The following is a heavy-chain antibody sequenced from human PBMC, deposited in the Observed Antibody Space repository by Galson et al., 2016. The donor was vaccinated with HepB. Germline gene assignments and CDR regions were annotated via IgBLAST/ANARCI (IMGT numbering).Heavy chain of an antibody. D-gene: IGHD5-12*01. V-gene: IGHV5-10-1*01. Sequence: QSGAEVKKPGESLRISCKGSGYSFTSYWISWVRQMPGKGLEWMGKIDPSDSESNYSPSFQGHVTISADKSISTAYLQWSSLKASDAAIYYCAGHRLLRGYTGYDGDFDYWGQGTLVTVSS. CDR3: AGHRLLRGYTGYDGDFDY. CDR2: IDPSDSES. CDR1: GYSFTSYW. J-gene: IGHJ4*02.